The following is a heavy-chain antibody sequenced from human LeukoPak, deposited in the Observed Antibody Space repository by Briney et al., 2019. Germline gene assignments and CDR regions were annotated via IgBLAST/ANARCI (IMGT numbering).Heavy chain of an antibody. Sequence: GGSLRLSCAASGFTFSKVWMSWVRQAPGKGLEWVGRIKSKTDRGTIDYAASVKCRFTISRDDSKDTLFLQMNSLKTEDTAVYYCTTDLSELDDSGYYAKYFHHWGQGTLVSVSS. CDR3: TTDLSELDDSGYYAKYFHH. D-gene: IGHD3-22*01. V-gene: IGHV3-15*01. CDR2: IKSKTDRGTI. CDR1: GFTFSKVW. J-gene: IGHJ1*01.